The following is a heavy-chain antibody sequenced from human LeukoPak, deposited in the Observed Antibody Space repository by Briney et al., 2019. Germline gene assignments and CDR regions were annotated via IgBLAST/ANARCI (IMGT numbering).Heavy chain of an antibody. Sequence: GGSLRLSCAVSGFTFSRYSMNWVRQAPGKGLEWVSYISSSGGSVSYGDSVKGRFTISRDNARNSLFFQMNSLRAEDTAVYYCARGHSEGYFDWFDPWGQGTLVTVSS. V-gene: IGHV3-48*01. CDR1: GFTFSRYS. J-gene: IGHJ5*02. CDR3: ARGHSEGYFDWFDP. D-gene: IGHD6-13*01. CDR2: ISSSGGSV.